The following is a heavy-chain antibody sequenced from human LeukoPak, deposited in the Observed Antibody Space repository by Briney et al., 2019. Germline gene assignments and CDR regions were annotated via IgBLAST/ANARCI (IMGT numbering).Heavy chain of an antibody. Sequence: PGGSLRPSCAASGFTFSSYAMSWVRQAPGKGLEWVSAISGSGGSTYYADSVKGRFTISRDNSKNTLYLQMNSLRAEDTAVYYCAKDGTYYDFWSGYLDYWGQGTLVTVSS. D-gene: IGHD3-3*01. J-gene: IGHJ4*02. CDR2: ISGSGGST. CDR1: GFTFSSYA. CDR3: AKDGTYYDFWSGYLDY. V-gene: IGHV3-23*01.